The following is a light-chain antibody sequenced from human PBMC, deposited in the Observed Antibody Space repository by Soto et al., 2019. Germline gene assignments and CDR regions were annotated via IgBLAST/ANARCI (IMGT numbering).Light chain of an antibody. V-gene: IGLV3-21*02. CDR1: NIGSKS. CDR2: DDS. CDR3: QVWDSSSDHYV. Sequence: SYELTQPPSVSVAPGQTARITCGGNNIGSKSVHWSQQKPGQAPVLVVYDDSDRPSGIPERFPGSNSGNTATLTISRVEAGDEADYYCQVWDSSSDHYVFGTGTKVTVL. J-gene: IGLJ1*01.